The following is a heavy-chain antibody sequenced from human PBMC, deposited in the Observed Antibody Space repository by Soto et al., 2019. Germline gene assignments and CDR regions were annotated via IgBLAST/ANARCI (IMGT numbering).Heavy chain of an antibody. CDR1: GYTFTSYG. J-gene: IGHJ5*01. CDR2: ISAYNGNT. CDR3: ARADIGGYSYRSWFAS. Sequence: GASVKVSCKASGYTFTSYGISWVRQAPGQGLEWMGWISAYNGNTNYAQKLQGRVTMTTDTSTSTAYMELRSLGSDDTAVYYCARADIGGYSYRSWFASWGQGTLVTVSS. V-gene: IGHV1-18*01. D-gene: IGHD5-18*01.